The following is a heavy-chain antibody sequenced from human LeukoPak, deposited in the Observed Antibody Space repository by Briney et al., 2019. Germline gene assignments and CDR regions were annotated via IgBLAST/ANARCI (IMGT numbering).Heavy chain of an antibody. CDR3: ASSQMVRGVIMGNDY. V-gene: IGHV1-69*06. CDR1: GYTFTSYG. J-gene: IGHJ4*02. D-gene: IGHD3-10*01. Sequence: PSASVKVSCTASGYTFTSYGISWVRQAPGQGLEWMGGIIPIFGTANYAQKFQGRVTITADKSTSTAYMELSSLRSEDTAVYYCASSQMVRGVIMGNDYWGQGTLVTVSS. CDR2: IIPIFGTA.